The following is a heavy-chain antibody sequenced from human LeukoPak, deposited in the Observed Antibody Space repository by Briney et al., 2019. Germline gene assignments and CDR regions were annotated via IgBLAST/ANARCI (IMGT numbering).Heavy chain of an antibody. V-gene: IGHV1-69*05. Sequence: SVKVSCKASGGTFSSYAISWVRQAPGQGLEWMGGIIPIFGTANYAQKFQGRVTITTDESTSTAYMELSSLRSEDTAVYYCAFKSGSYHDAFDIWGQGTMVTVSS. CDR1: GGTFSSYA. D-gene: IGHD1-26*01. CDR2: IIPIFGTA. J-gene: IGHJ3*02. CDR3: AFKSGSYHDAFDI.